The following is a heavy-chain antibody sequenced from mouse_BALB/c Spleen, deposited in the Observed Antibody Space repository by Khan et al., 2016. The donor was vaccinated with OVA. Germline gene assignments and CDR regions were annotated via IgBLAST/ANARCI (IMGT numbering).Heavy chain of an antibody. CDR2: IDSNGGST. J-gene: IGHJ2*01. CDR1: RYTISSYG. Sequence: EVELVESGGGIVQPGGSVKRSCAASRYTISSYGMSSVRQTPDKRLELVATIDSNGGSTNYPDSVKRQSTISGDNAKNALYLQVRSLKSEDTAMYYCARSAIWGQGTTVTVSS. V-gene: IGHV5-6-3*01. D-gene: IGHD2-12*01. CDR3: ARSAI.